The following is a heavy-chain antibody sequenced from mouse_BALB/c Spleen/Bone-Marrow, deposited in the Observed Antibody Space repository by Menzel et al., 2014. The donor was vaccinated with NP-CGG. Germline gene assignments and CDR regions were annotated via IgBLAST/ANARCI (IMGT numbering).Heavy chain of an antibody. V-gene: IGHV1-80*01. CDR2: IYPGDGET. CDR3: AKVTTGFAY. CDR1: GYAFSSYW. J-gene: IGHJ3*01. Sequence: QVHVKQSGAELVRPGSSVKISCKASGYAFSSYWMTWVKQRPGQGLEWIGQIYPGDGETNYNGKFKGKATPTADKSSSTAYMQLSGLTSEDSAVYFCAKVTTGFAYWGQGTLVTVSA. D-gene: IGHD2-2*01.